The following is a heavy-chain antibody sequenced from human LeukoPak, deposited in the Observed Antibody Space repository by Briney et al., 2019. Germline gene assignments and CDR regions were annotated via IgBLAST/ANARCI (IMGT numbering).Heavy chain of an antibody. CDR2: IIPILGIA. D-gene: IGHD4-23*01. Sequence: GASVKVSCKASGGTFSSYTISWVRQAPGQGLEWMGRIIPILGIANYAQKFQGRVTITADKSTSTAYMELSSLRSEDTAVYYCARDIRDYGGNLPSDYWGQGTLVTVSP. J-gene: IGHJ4*02. CDR1: GGTFSSYT. V-gene: IGHV1-69*04. CDR3: ARDIRDYGGNLPSDY.